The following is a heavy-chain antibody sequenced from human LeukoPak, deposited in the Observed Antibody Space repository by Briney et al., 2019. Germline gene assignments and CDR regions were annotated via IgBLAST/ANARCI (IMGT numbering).Heavy chain of an antibody. CDR1: GFTFSSYA. Sequence: GGSLRLSCAASGFTFSSYAMSWVRQAPGKGLEWVSAISGSGGSTYYADSVKGRFTISRDNSKNTLYLQMNSLRAEDTAVYYCARAYSSSWYHYCYMDVWGKGTTVTVSS. V-gene: IGHV3-23*01. J-gene: IGHJ6*03. D-gene: IGHD6-13*01. CDR2: ISGSGGST. CDR3: ARAYSSSWYHYCYMDV.